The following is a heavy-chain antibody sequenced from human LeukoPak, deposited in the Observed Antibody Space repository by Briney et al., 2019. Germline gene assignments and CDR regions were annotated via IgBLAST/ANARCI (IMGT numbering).Heavy chain of an antibody. D-gene: IGHD3-10*01. V-gene: IGHV4-39*07. CDR3: ARDLPGDYGSGHNWFDP. J-gene: IGHJ5*02. CDR1: GFTVNSNY. Sequence: GSLRLSCAASGFTVNSNYMSWVRQPPGKGLEWIGSIYYSGSTYYNPSLKSRVTISVDTSKNQFSLKLSSVTAADTAVYYCARDLPGDYGSGHNWFDPWGQGTLVTVSS. CDR2: IYYSGST.